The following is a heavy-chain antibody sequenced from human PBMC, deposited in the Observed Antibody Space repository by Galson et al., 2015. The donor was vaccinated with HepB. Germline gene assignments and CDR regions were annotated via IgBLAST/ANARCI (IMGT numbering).Heavy chain of an antibody. CDR2: ISGSGGST. V-gene: IGHV3-23*01. J-gene: IGHJ6*02. Sequence: LRLSCAASGFTFSSYAMSWVRQAPGKGLEWVSAISGSGGSTYYADSVKGRFTISRDNSKNTLYLQMNSLRAEDAAVYYCAKHFPPDKRAARGGMDVWGQGTTVTVSS. D-gene: IGHD2-15*01. CDR3: AKHFPPDKRAARGGMDV. CDR1: GFTFSSYA.